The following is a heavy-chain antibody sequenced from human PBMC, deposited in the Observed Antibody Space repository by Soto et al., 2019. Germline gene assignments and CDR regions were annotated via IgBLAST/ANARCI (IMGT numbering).Heavy chain of an antibody. CDR2: IIPILDIP. Sequence: QVQLVQSGAEVKKPGSSXXVXXXASGGTFSRYXISWXRXAPGQGLEWMGRIIPILDIPNYAQNFQGRVTITADKSTSTAYMELSSLRSDDTAVYYCASHFTGVLVLGASXPGGDNYGWDVWGQGTTVTVSS. J-gene: IGHJ6*02. V-gene: IGHV1-69*02. CDR3: ASHFTGVLVLGASXPGGDNYGWDV. D-gene: IGHD2-15*01. CDR1: GGTFSRYX.